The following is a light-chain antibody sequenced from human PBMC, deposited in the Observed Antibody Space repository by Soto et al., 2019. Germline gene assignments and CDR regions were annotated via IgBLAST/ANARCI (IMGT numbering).Light chain of an antibody. CDR3: VAWDDSLNGWV. CDR2: SNN. Sequence: QSVLTHPPSASGTPRQRVTISCSGSSSNIGSNTVNWYQQLPGTAPKLLIYSNNQRPSGVPVRFSGSKSGTSASRAITGLQCEDEGDYYCVAWDDSLNGWVFGGGTKLTVL. J-gene: IGLJ3*02. V-gene: IGLV1-44*01. CDR1: SSNIGSNT.